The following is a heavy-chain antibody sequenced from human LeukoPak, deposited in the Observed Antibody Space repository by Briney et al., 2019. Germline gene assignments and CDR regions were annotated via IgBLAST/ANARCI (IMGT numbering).Heavy chain of an antibody. CDR3: AKRSSGYYYFDY. V-gene: IGHV3-23*01. CDR1: GFTFSIYG. J-gene: IGHJ4*02. CDR2: ISGSGGTT. D-gene: IGHD3-22*01. Sequence: GGSLRLSCAASGFTFSIYGMSWVRQAPGKGLEWVSVISGSGGTTYYADSVKGRFTISRDNSKNTLYLQMNSLRAEDTAIYYCAKRSSGYYYFDYWGQGTLVTVSS.